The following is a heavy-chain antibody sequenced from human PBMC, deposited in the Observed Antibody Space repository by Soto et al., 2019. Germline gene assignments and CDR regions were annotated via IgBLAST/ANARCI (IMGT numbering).Heavy chain of an antibody. Sequence: QVQLQESGPGLVKPSQTLSLTCTVSGGSISSGGYYWSWIRQHPGKGLEWIGYIYYSGSTYYNPSLKSRVTSSVDTSKNQVSLKLSSVTAADTAVYYCARGDYVWGSYRPIDYWGQGTLVTVSS. J-gene: IGHJ4*02. CDR2: IYYSGST. CDR1: GGSISSGGYY. V-gene: IGHV4-31*03. CDR3: ARGDYVWGSYRPIDY. D-gene: IGHD3-16*02.